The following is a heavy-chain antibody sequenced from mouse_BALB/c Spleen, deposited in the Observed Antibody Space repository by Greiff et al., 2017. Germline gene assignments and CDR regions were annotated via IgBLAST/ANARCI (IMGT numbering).Heavy chain of an antibody. Sequence: QQSGAELVKPGASVKLSCKASGYTFTSYYMYWVKQRPGQGLEWIGEINPSNGGTNFNEKFKSKATLTVDKSSSTAYMQLSSLTSEDSAVYYCTRYYYGSSYVSWFAYWGQGTLVTVSA. V-gene: IGHV1S81*02. J-gene: IGHJ3*01. D-gene: IGHD1-1*01. CDR3: TRYYYGSSYVSWFAY. CDR2: INPSNGGT. CDR1: GYTFTSYY.